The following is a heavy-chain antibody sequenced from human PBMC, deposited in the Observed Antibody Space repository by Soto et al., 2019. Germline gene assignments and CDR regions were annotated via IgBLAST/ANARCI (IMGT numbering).Heavy chain of an antibody. Sequence: EVQLLQSGGGLVQPGGSLRLSSAASGVTFSSYAMRWVRQAPGKGLGWVSAVSGSGGSTYSADSVKGRCTISRDNSKNPLYLQMNSLRAADTAVYYCAKAGSSRGGAFDIWGQGRMVTVSS. J-gene: IGHJ3*02. D-gene: IGHD6-13*01. CDR3: AKAGSSRGGAFDI. CDR1: GVTFSSYA. CDR2: VSGSGGST. V-gene: IGHV3-23*01.